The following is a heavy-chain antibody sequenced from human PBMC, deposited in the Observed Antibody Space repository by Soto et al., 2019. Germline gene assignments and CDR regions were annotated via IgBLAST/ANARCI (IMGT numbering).Heavy chain of an antibody. CDR2: INHSGST. Sequence: SETLSLTCAVYGGSFSGYYWSWIRQPPGKGLEWIGEINHSGSTNYNPSLKSRVTISVDTSKNQFSLKLSSVTAADTAVYYCARAVYYYDSSGYSLWGQGTMVTVSS. CDR1: GGSFSGYY. V-gene: IGHV4-34*01. D-gene: IGHD3-22*01. CDR3: ARAVYYYDSSGYSL. J-gene: IGHJ3*01.